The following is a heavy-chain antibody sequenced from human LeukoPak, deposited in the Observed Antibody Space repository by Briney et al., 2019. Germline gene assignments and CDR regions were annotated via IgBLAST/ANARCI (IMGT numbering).Heavy chain of an antibody. CDR2: ISAYNGNT. V-gene: IGHV1-18*01. CDR1: GGTFSSYA. Sequence: ASVKVSCKASGGTFSSYAISWVRQAPGQGLEWMGWISAYNGNTNYAQKLQGRVTMTTDTSTSTAYMELRSLRSDDTAVYYCARYGDYPLGHFDYWAREPWSPSPQ. J-gene: IGHJ4*02. D-gene: IGHD4-17*01. CDR3: ARYGDYPLGHFDY.